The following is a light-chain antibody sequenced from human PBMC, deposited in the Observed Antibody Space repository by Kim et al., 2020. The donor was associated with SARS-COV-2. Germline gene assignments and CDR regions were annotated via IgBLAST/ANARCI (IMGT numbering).Light chain of an antibody. J-gene: IGKJ1*01. V-gene: IGKV3-11*01. CDR1: QSVSSY. Sequence: EIVLTQSPATLSLPPGERATLSCRASQSVSSYLVWYQQKPGQAPRLLIYDASNRATGIPGRFSGSGSGTDFTLTITSLEPEDFAVYYCQQRSKWPATFGQGTKVDIK. CDR2: DAS. CDR3: QQRSKWPAT.